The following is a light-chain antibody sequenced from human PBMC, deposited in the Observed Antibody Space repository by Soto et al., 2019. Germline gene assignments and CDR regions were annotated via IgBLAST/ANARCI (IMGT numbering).Light chain of an antibody. J-gene: IGKJ1*01. Sequence: DIVMTQSPDSLAVSLGERASINCKSSQSVLYSSNNKNNLAWYQQKPGQPPKLLIFWASTRDSGVPDRFSGSGSWTDFTLTIRGLQAEDVAVYYCQQYYSAPETFGQGTSVEIK. CDR3: QQYYSAPET. V-gene: IGKV4-1*01. CDR2: WAS. CDR1: QSVLYSSNNKNN.